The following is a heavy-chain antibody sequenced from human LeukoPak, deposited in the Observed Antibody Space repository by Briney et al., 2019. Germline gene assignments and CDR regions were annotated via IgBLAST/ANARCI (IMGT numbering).Heavy chain of an antibody. D-gene: IGHD3-3*01. CDR2: IKEDGSEK. CDR3: AREYYAGSERRFDY. J-gene: IGHJ4*02. CDR1: GFSFRNYW. V-gene: IGHV3-7*01. Sequence: PGGSLRLSCAASGFSFRNYWMSWARQPPGKGLEWVATIKEDGSEKYYVATVKGRFTFSRDNAKKSLFLEMNSLRAEDTAVYYCAREYYAGSERRFDYWGQGTLVTVSS.